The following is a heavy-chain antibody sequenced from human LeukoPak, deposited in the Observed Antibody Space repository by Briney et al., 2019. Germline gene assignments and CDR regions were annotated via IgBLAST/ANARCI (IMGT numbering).Heavy chain of an antibody. Sequence: GGSLRLSCAASGFTVITNDMTWVRQAPGKGLEWVSVLYSDGNTKYADSVQGRFTISRDNSKNTLYLEMNSLSPDDTAAYYCARDVEPLAANTLAYWGQGTLVTVSS. D-gene: IGHD1-14*01. J-gene: IGHJ4*02. V-gene: IGHV3-53*01. CDR1: GFTVITND. CDR3: ARDVEPLAANTLAY. CDR2: LYSDGNT.